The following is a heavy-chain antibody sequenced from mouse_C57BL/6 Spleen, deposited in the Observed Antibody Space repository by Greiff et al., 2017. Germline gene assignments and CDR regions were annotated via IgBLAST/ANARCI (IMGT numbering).Heavy chain of an antibody. Sequence: QVQLKESGAELVRPGASVKLSCKASGYTFTDYYINWVKQRPGQGLEWIARIYPGSGNTYYNEKFKGKATLTAEKSSSTAYMQLSSLTSEDSAVYFCARREVMDYWGQGTSVTVSS. J-gene: IGHJ4*01. CDR2: IYPGSGNT. V-gene: IGHV1-76*01. CDR1: GYTFTDYY. CDR3: ARREVMDY.